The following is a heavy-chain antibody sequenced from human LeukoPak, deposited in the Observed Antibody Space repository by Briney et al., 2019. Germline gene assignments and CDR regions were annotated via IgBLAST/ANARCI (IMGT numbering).Heavy chain of an antibody. V-gene: IGHV3-30*04. Sequence: GGSLRLSCAASGFTFSSYAVHWVRQAPGKGLEWVAVISYDGSNKYYADSVKGRFTISRDNSKNTLYLQMNSLRAEDTAVYYCARELSGRGAYWSQGTLVTVSS. D-gene: IGHD1-26*01. CDR1: GFTFSSYA. CDR2: ISYDGSNK. J-gene: IGHJ4*02. CDR3: ARELSGRGAY.